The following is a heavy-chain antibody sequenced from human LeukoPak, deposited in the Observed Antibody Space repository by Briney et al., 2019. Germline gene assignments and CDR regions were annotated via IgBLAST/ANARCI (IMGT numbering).Heavy chain of an antibody. CDR3: ARAFGGKVGRNFYWLPRDDHGMDV. CDR2: IKQDGSEK. D-gene: IGHD3-9*01. Sequence: GGSLRLSCAASGFTFSSYWMSWVRQAPGKGLEWVANIKQDGSEKYYVDSVKGRFTISRDNAKNSLYLQMNSLRAADTAVYYCARAFGGKVGRNFYWLPRDDHGMDVWGQGTTVTVSS. V-gene: IGHV3-7*01. CDR1: GFTFSSYW. J-gene: IGHJ6*02.